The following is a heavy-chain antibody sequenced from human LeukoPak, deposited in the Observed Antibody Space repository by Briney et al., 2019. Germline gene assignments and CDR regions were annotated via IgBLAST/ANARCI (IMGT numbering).Heavy chain of an antibody. CDR3: ARDDAGTTVITPGAFDI. J-gene: IGHJ3*02. Sequence: GGSLRLSCAASGFTFSSYSMSWVRQAPGKGLEWVSVISGSGGSTHYADSVKGRFTISRDNSKNTLYLQMNSLGAEDTAVYYCARDDAGTTVITPGAFDIWGQGTMVTVSS. D-gene: IGHD4-23*01. CDR2: ISGSGGST. CDR1: GFTFSSYS. V-gene: IGHV3-23*01.